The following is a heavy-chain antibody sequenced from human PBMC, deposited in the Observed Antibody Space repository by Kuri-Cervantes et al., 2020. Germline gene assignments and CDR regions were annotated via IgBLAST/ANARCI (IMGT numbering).Heavy chain of an antibody. V-gene: IGHV4-34*01. J-gene: IGHJ1*01. CDR3: ARGRGSSWYYFQH. CDR2: INHSGST. D-gene: IGHD6-13*01. CDR1: GGSFSGYY. Sequence: ESLKISCAVYGGSFSGYYWGWIRQPPGKGLEWIGEINHSGSTDYNPSLKSRVTISVDTSKTQFSLKLSSVTAADTAVYYCARGRGSSWYYFQHWGQGTLVTVSS.